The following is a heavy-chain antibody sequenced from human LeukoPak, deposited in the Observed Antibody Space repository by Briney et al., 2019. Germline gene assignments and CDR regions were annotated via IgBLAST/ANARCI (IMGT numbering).Heavy chain of an antibody. J-gene: IGHJ3*02. Sequence: GGSLRLSCAASGFTFSSYDMHWVRQATGKGLEWVSAIGTAGDTYYPGSVKGRFTISRENAKNSLYLQMNSLRAGDTAVYYCAKDRGHCSSTSCPLSAFDIWGQGTMVTVSS. CDR2: IGTAGDT. CDR1: GFTFSSYD. CDR3: AKDRGHCSSTSCPLSAFDI. D-gene: IGHD2-2*01. V-gene: IGHV3-13*01.